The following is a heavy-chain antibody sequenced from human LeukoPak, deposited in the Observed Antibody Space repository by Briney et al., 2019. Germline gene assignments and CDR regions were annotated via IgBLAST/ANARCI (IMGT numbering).Heavy chain of an antibody. CDR1: GFTFSSYG. J-gene: IGHJ3*02. D-gene: IGHD3-10*01. Sequence: PGGSLRLSCAASGFTFSSYGMSWVRQAPGKGLEWVSAISGSGGSTYYADSVKGRFTISRDNSKNTLYLQMNSLRAGDTAVYYCAKDLVTMVRGNSHGAFDIWGQGTMVTVSS. CDR3: AKDLVTMVRGNSHGAFDI. V-gene: IGHV3-23*01. CDR2: ISGSGGST.